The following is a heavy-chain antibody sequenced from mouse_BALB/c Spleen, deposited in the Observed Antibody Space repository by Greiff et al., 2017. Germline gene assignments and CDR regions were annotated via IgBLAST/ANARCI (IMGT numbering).Heavy chain of an antibody. Sequence: EVQGVESGGGLVKPGGSLKLSCAASGFTFSSYAMSWVRQSPEQRLEWVAEISSGGSYTYYPDTVTGRFTISRDNAKNTLYLEMSSLRSEDTAMYYCARGDYGAMDYWGQGTSVTVSS. CDR3: ARGDYGAMDY. D-gene: IGHD2-4*01. CDR1: GFTFSSYA. J-gene: IGHJ4*01. CDR2: ISSGGSYT. V-gene: IGHV5-9-4*01.